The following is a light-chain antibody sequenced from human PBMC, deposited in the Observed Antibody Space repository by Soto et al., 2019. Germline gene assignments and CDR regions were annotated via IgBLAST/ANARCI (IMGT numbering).Light chain of an antibody. J-gene: IGKJ5*01. Sequence: EIVLTQSPGTLSLSPGERATLSCRASQSLSGGYLAWFQQKPGQTPRLLIYSASNRATGIPDRFSGSGSGTDFTLTISRLEPEDFVVYYCQQNGSLPITFGQGTLLESK. V-gene: IGKV3-20*01. CDR3: QQNGSLPIT. CDR1: QSLSGGY. CDR2: SAS.